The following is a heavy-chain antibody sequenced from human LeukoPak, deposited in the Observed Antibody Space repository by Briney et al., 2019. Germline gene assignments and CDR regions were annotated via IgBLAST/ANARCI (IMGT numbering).Heavy chain of an antibody. J-gene: IGHJ4*02. CDR3: AIPRMGY. CDR1: GLTFSTYW. D-gene: IGHD1-14*01. Sequence: GGSLRLSCAASGLTFSTYWMSWVRQAPGKGLENVASIHPDGRGKYSVDSVKGRFIMSRDNAKNSLFLQVNSLRAEDTAVYYCAIPRMGYWGQGTLVTVSS. CDR2: IHPDGRGK. V-gene: IGHV3-7*03.